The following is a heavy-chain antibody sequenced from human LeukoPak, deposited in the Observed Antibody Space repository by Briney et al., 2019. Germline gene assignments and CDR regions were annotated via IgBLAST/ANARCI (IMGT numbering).Heavy chain of an antibody. D-gene: IGHD3-10*01. CDR3: ARWPSRRFGELGEYYFDY. Sequence: GESLKISCKGSGYSFTSYWIGWGRQMPGKGLEWMGIIYTGDSDTRYSPSFQGQVTISADKSISTAYLRWSSLKASDTAMYYCARWPSRRFGELGEYYFDYWGQGTLVTVSS. CDR2: IYTGDSDT. V-gene: IGHV5-51*01. CDR1: GYSFTSYW. J-gene: IGHJ4*02.